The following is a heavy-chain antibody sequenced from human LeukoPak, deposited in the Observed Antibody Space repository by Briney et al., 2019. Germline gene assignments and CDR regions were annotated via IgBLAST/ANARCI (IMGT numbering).Heavy chain of an antibody. V-gene: IGHV3-21*01. J-gene: IGHJ4*02. D-gene: IGHD5-18*01. CDR2: ISSSSSYI. Sequence: GGSLRLSCAASGLTFSSYSMNWVRQAPGKGLEWVSSISSSSSYIYYADSVKGRFTISRDNAKNSLYLQMNSLRAEDTAVYYCARKGDTAMAHFDYWGQGTLVTVSS. CDR1: GLTFSSYS. CDR3: ARKGDTAMAHFDY.